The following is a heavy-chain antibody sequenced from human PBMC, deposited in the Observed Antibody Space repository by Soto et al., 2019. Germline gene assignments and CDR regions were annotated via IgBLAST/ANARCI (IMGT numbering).Heavy chain of an antibody. CDR1: GYTFTSYA. Sequence: EASVKVSCKASGYTFTSYAMHWVRQAPGQRLEWMGWINAGNGNTKYVQKFQGRVTMTTDTSTSTAYMELRSLRSDDTAVYYCARDAAAGLNDYWGQGTLVTVSS. CDR3: ARDAAAGLNDY. CDR2: INAGNGNT. V-gene: IGHV1-3*01. J-gene: IGHJ4*02. D-gene: IGHD6-13*01.